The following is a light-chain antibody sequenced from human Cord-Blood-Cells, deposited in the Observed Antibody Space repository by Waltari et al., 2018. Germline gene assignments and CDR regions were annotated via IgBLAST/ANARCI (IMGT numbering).Light chain of an antibody. Sequence: QSALTQPASVSGSPGQSITISCTGTSSDVGSYNLVSWYQQHPGKAPKLMIYEGSKRPSGVSNRFSGSKSGNTASLTISGLQAEDEADYYCCSYAGSEGVFGGVTKLTVL. CDR3: CSYAGSEGV. V-gene: IGLV2-23*01. CDR2: EGS. J-gene: IGLJ2*01. CDR1: SSDVGSYNL.